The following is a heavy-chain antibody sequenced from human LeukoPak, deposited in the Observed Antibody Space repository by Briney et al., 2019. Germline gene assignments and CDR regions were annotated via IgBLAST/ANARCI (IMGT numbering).Heavy chain of an antibody. Sequence: SETLSLTCTVSGGSISSYYWSWIRQPPGKGLEWIGYIHYSGSTHYNPSLKSRVTISVDTSKKQVSLKVTSVTAADTAVYYCARDPYSGSYGDYYYYYMDVWGKGTTVTISS. D-gene: IGHD1-26*01. V-gene: IGHV4-59*01. CDR2: IHYSGST. CDR3: ARDPYSGSYGDYYYYYMDV. J-gene: IGHJ6*03. CDR1: GGSISSYY.